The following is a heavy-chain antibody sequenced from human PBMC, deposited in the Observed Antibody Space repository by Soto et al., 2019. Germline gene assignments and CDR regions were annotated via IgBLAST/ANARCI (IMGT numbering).Heavy chain of an antibody. CDR1: GGSINNYY. CDR2: IYYSGST. V-gene: IGHV4-59*08. CDR3: TRHEYGRGRDN. J-gene: IGHJ4*02. Sequence: PSETLSLTCTVSGGSINNYYWGWVRQPPGKGLEYIAWIYYSGSTKYNPSLESRVTISVDTSKNKFCMKLSSVTAADTAIAYCTRHEYGRGRDNWARRILVTVSS. D-gene: IGHD4-17*01.